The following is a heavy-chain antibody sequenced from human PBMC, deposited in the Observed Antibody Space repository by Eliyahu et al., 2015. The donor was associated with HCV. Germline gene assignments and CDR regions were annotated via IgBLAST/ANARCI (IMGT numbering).Heavy chain of an antibody. V-gene: IGHV3-21*01. Sequence: EVQLVESGGGLVKPGGSLRLXCAASGFPFSTYTMMWVRQAPGKGLEWVSSITTTTANVYYADSVKGRFTISRDAAKNSLYLQMDGLRAEDTALYYCARVVWGTATSDYWGQGTLVTVSS. J-gene: IGHJ4*02. D-gene: IGHD2-15*01. CDR3: ARVVWGTATSDY. CDR1: GFPFSTYT. CDR2: ITTTTANV.